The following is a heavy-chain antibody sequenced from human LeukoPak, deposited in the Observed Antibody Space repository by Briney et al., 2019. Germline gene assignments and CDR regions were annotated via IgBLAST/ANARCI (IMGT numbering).Heavy chain of an antibody. CDR3: ARYKWNDGGLGFDS. CDR2: ISSSGSTI. J-gene: IGHJ4*02. Sequence: GGSLSLSCAASGFTFSDYYMNWIRQAPGKGLEWVSYISSSGSTIYYADSVKGRFTMSRDNAKNSLYLQMNSLRAEDTAVYYCARYKWNDGGLGFDSWGQGTLVTVSS. V-gene: IGHV3-11*04. CDR1: GFTFSDYY. D-gene: IGHD1-20*01.